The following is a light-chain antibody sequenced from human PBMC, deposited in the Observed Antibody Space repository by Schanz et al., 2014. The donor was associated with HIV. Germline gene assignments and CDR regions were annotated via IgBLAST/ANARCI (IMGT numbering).Light chain of an antibody. CDR2: ENN. CDR1: SGSIGNSF. CDR3: QTYADNTVI. Sequence: FMLTQPHSVSGSPGKTVVISCTRNSGSIGNSFVQWYQHRPDSAPTLVISENNDRPSGVPDRFSGSIDSSSNSASLTISGLKTEDEADYYCQTYADNTVILGGGTKLTVL. J-gene: IGLJ2*01. V-gene: IGLV6-57*04.